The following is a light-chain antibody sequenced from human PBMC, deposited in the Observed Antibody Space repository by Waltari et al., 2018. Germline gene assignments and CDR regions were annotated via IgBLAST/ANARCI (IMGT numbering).Light chain of an antibody. CDR3: CSYTGSSTSYG. V-gene: IGLV2-23*01. Sequence: QSALSQPAPVSGSPGQSLTITCTGASTDLAIYNLVPWYQHHPNRAPKLIIYEATKRPSGISHRFSGAKSGATASLRISGLQADDEADYYCCSYTGSSTSYGCGGGTKVTVL. J-gene: IGLJ1*01. CDR2: EAT. CDR1: STDLAIYNL.